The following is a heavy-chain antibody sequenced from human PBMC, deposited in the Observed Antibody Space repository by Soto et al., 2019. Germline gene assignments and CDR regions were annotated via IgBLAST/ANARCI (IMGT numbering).Heavy chain of an antibody. J-gene: IGHJ4*02. CDR1: GFTFSSYA. D-gene: IGHD6-13*01. CDR2: ISYDGSNK. V-gene: IGHV3-30-3*01. CDR3: ARGRVAAGNYFDY. Sequence: VGSLRLSCAASGFTFSSYAMHWVRQAPGKGLEWVAVISYDGSNKYYADSVKGRFTISRDNSKNTLYLQMNSLRAEDTAVYYCARGRVAAGNYFDYWGQGTLVTVS.